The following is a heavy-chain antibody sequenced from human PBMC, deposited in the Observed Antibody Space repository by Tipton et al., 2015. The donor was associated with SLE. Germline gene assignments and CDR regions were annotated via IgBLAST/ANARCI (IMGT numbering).Heavy chain of an antibody. D-gene: IGHD2-21*01. CDR2: ISSKSDRK. V-gene: IGHV3-9*01. J-gene: IGHJ6*04. CDR1: GFTFSSYW. Sequence: RSLRLSCAASGFTFSSYWMHWVRQAPGKGLVWVAGISSKSDRKEYADSVKGRFTISRDNAKNSLYLQMNSLRPEDTAFYYCAKDGGGDYYYYHMDVWGKGATVTVSS. CDR3: AKDGGGDYYYYHMDV.